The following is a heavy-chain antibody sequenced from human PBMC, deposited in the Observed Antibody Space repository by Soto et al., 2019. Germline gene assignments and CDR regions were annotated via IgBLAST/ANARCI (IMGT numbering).Heavy chain of an antibody. D-gene: IGHD5-12*01. J-gene: IGHJ4*02. CDR2: INRDGSEK. V-gene: IGHV3-7*01. CDR1: GFNFRGDW. CDR3: ARTKVAPPH. Sequence: EVQLVESGGDLVQPGGSLRLSCAASGFNFRGDWMTWVRQAPGKGLQWVANINRDGSEKNYMDSVKGRFTISRDNAKNSLYLQKNSLRVEDTAVYYCARTKVAPPHWGQGTLVTVSA.